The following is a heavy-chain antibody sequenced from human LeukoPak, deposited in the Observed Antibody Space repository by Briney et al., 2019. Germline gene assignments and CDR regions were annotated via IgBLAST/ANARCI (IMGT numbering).Heavy chain of an antibody. D-gene: IGHD1-26*01. CDR3: AKDLSVVGAHDSFDV. Sequence: GRSLRLSCAVSGFSFSSYGMHWVRHAPGKGLEWLTVISYDGNTIYYADSVKGRFTISRDNSKNTLYLQMNSLRIEDTAVYYCAKDLSVVGAHDSFDVWGQGTMVTVSS. CDR2: ISYDGNTI. V-gene: IGHV3-30*18. CDR1: GFSFSSYG. J-gene: IGHJ3*01.